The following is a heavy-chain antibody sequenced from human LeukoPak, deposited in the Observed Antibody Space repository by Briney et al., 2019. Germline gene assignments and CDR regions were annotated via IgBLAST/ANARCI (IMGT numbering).Heavy chain of an antibody. CDR3: ARGEWFDNNWPYFDH. Sequence: ASVKVSCKASGYTFTSYDINWVRQATGQGLEWMGWMNPNSGNTGYAQKFQGRVTMTRNTSISTAYMELSSLRSEDTAVYYCARGEWFDNNWPYFDHWGQGTLVTVSS. CDR2: MNPNSGNT. D-gene: IGHD1-1*01. V-gene: IGHV1-8*01. J-gene: IGHJ4*02. CDR1: GYTFTSYD.